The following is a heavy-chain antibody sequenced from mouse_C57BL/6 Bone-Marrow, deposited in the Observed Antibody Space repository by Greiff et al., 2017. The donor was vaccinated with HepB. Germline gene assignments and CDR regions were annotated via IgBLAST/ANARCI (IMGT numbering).Heavy chain of an antibody. V-gene: IGHV14-4*01. CDR1: GFNIKDDY. CDR2: IDPENGDT. J-gene: IGHJ4*01. Sequence: VQLQQSGAELVRPGASVKLSCIASGFNIKDDYMHWVKQRPEQGLEWIGWIDPENGDTEYASKFQGKATITADTSSNTAYLQLSSLTSEDTAVYYCTTIRHYAMDYWGQGTSVTVSS. CDR3: TTIRHYAMDY.